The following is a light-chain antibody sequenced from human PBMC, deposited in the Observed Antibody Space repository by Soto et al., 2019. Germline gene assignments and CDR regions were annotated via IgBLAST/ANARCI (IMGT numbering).Light chain of an antibody. V-gene: IGKV1-39*01. CDR1: RSISNY. CDR3: HQTYSPPLT. Sequence: VRLTPSPSSLSASVGDRFTITFRSSRSISNYLNWYQQNPGKPPRVLIYGATNVQSGVPSRFSGSGSGTDFTLTISNLRPEDFATYYCHQTYSPPLTFGQGTRLEI. CDR2: GAT. J-gene: IGKJ5*01.